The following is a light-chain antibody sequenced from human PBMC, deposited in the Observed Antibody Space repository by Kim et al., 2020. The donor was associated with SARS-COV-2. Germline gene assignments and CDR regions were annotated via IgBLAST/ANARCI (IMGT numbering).Light chain of an antibody. CDR3: QVWDGIIDHMI. V-gene: IGLV3-21*04. CDR2: YVN. Sequence: SYELTQPPSLSVSPGETARITCGGDNIGSKSVNWHQQKPGQAPLLVIYYVNDRPSGIPDRFSGSNSGNTATLTISRVEAGDEADYYCQVWDGIIDHMIFGGGTKVTVL. CDR1: NIGSKS. J-gene: IGLJ2*01.